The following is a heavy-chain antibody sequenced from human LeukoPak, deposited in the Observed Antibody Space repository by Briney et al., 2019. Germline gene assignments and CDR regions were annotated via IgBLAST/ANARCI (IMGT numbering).Heavy chain of an antibody. D-gene: IGHD4-23*01. CDR1: GGSISSGSYY. J-gene: IGHJ4*02. CDR3: ARHGSLYGSNYFDY. CDR2: IYTSGST. V-gene: IGHV4-61*02. Sequence: ASETLSLTCTVSGGSISSGSYYWSWIRQPAGKGLEWIGRIYTSGSTNYNPSLKSRVTISVDTSKNQFSLKLSSVTAADTAVYYCARHGSLYGSNYFDYWGQGTLVTVSS.